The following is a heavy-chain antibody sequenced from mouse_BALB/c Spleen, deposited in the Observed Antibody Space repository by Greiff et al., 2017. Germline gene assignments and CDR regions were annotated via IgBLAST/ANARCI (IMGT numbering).Heavy chain of an antibody. Sequence: EVQGVESGGGLVQPGGSRKLSCAASGFTFSDYGMAWVRQAPGKGPEWVAFISNLAYSIYYADTVTGRFTISRENAKNTLYLEMSSLRSEDTAMYYCARVGVYYGTYYFDYWGQGTTLTVSS. CDR1: GFTFSDYG. J-gene: IGHJ2*01. V-gene: IGHV5-15*02. D-gene: IGHD2-1*01. CDR2: ISNLAYSI. CDR3: ARVGVYYGTYYFDY.